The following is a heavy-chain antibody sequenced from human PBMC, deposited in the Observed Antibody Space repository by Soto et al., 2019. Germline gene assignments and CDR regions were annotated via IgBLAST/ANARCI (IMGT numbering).Heavy chain of an antibody. Sequence: SETLSLTCTVSGGSITSSSYYWGWIRQPPGKGLEWIGNIYYSGSTYYNPSLKSRVTISVDTSKNQFSLKLSSVTAADTAVYYCARVGLTFDYWGQGTLVTVSS. J-gene: IGHJ4*02. D-gene: IGHD3-9*01. V-gene: IGHV4-39*07. CDR3: ARVGLTFDY. CDR2: IYYSGST. CDR1: GGSITSSSYY.